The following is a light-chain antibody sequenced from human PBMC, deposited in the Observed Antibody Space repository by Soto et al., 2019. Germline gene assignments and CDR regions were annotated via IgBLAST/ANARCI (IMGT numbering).Light chain of an antibody. CDR1: RSDVGGYKF. Sequence: QSALTQPASVSASPEQSITISCTGTRSDVGGYKFVSWYQHHPGKAPKLMIYEVNNRPSGVSNRFSGSKSGNTASLTISGLQPEDEADYYCLSYTSANTRVFGGGTKLTVL. J-gene: IGLJ3*02. CDR2: EVN. V-gene: IGLV2-14*01. CDR3: LSYTSANTRV.